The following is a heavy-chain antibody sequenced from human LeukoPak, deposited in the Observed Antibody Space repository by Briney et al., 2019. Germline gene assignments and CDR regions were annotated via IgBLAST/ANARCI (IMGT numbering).Heavy chain of an antibody. CDR1: GFTFSSYA. CDR3: AKCDGDYCSGGSCYELSSHYYYYYGMDV. Sequence: GGSLRLSCAASGFTFSSYAMSWVRQAPGKGLEWVSAISGSGGSTYYADFVKGRFTISRDNSKNTLYLQMNSLRAEDTAVYYCAKCDGDYCSGGSCYELSSHYYYYYGMDVWGQGTTVTVSS. J-gene: IGHJ6*02. D-gene: IGHD2-15*01. V-gene: IGHV3-23*01. CDR2: ISGSGGST.